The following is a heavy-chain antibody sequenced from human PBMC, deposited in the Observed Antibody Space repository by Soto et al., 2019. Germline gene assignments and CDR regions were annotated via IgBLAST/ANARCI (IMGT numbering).Heavy chain of an antibody. CDR3: ARAFYSLVPTAY. CDR1: GFTFSPYW. CDR2: ISSDGRYA. J-gene: IGHJ4*02. D-gene: IGHD2-21*02. Sequence: EVQLVESGGGLVQPGGSLRLSCAASGFTFSPYWLYWVRQAPGKGLLCVSRISSDGRYASYADSVTGRFTISRDSAKSTLYLQMNSLRAEDTGVYYCARAFYSLVPTAYWGQGTLVTVSS. V-gene: IGHV3-74*01.